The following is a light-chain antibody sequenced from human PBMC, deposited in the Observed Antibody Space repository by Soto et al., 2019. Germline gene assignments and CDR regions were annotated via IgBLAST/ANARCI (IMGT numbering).Light chain of an antibody. CDR2: GAS. CDR1: LSIANSQ. CDR3: QQYDNSVWT. V-gene: IGKV3-20*01. J-gene: IGKJ1*01. Sequence: EIVLTQSPGTLSLSPGARATLFCRASLSIANSQLVWYQQIPGQAPRLLIYGASTRVTGIPDRFTGSGSGTDFTLTISRLEPEDLAVYYCQQYDNSVWTFGQGTKVEIK.